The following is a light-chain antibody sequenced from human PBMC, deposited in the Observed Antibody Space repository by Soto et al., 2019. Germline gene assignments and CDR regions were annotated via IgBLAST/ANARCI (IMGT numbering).Light chain of an antibody. CDR3: QQCGGSPLFS. Sequence: EIVLTQSPTTLSLSPGERATLSCTASQSVTSSCFAWYQRKPGQAPTLLIHTTSTRATDIPHRFSGSGSGTDFTLTISRLQSEDFAVYYCQQCGGSPLFSFGPGTRVDI. J-gene: IGKJ3*01. V-gene: IGKV3-20*01. CDR2: TTS. CDR1: QSVTSSC.